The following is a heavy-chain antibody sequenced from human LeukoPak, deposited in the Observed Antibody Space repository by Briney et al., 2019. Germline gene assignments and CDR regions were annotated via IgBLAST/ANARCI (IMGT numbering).Heavy chain of an antibody. CDR1: GFTFDDYA. Sequence: GGSLRLSCAASGFTFDDYAMHWVRQAPGKGLEWVSGISWNSGSIGYADSVKGRFTISRDNAKNSLYLQMNSLRAEDTALYYCAKARIAAAGYFDYWGQGTLVTVPS. J-gene: IGHJ4*02. V-gene: IGHV3-9*01. CDR3: AKARIAAAGYFDY. D-gene: IGHD6-13*01. CDR2: ISWNSGSI.